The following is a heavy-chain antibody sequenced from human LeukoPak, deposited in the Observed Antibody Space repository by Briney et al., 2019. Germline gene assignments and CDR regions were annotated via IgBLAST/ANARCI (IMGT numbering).Heavy chain of an antibody. V-gene: IGHV3-48*01. CDR3: ARQFSSSRGYYYMDV. CDR2: ISSSTSTI. D-gene: IGHD6-6*01. J-gene: IGHJ6*03. Sequence: GGSPRLSCAASGFTFSSYNMNWVRQAPGKGLEWISYISSSTSTIYYADSVKGRFTISRDNAKNSLYLQMNSLRAEDTAVYYCARQFSSSRGYYYMDVWGKGTTVTVSS. CDR1: GFTFSSYN.